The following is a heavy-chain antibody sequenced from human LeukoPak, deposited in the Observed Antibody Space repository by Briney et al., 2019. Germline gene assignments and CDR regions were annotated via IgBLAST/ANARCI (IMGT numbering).Heavy chain of an antibody. CDR2: IWYDGSNK. V-gene: IGHV3-33*01. Sequence: GGSLRLSCAASGFTFSSYGMHWVRRAPGKGLEWVAVIWYDGSNKYYADSVKGRFTISRDNSKNTLYLQMNSLRAEDTAVYYCARVYSGYGPFDYWGQGTLVTVSS. J-gene: IGHJ4*02. CDR3: ARVYSGYGPFDY. CDR1: GFTFSSYG. D-gene: IGHD5-12*01.